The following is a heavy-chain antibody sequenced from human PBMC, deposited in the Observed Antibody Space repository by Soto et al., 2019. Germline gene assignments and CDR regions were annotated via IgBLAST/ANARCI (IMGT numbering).Heavy chain of an antibody. D-gene: IGHD6-6*01. CDR1: GFSFSGYA. CDR3: AKDSIPYSSSYDLDH. Sequence: EVQLLESGGGLVQPGGPLRLSCVASGFSFSGYAMSWVRQAPGKGLVWVSSITGTGVSIYYADSVRGRFTISRDNSKNTLYLQMSSLRAEDAARYYCAKDSIPYSSSYDLDHWGRGALVTVSS. J-gene: IGHJ4*02. CDR2: ITGTGVSI. V-gene: IGHV3-23*01.